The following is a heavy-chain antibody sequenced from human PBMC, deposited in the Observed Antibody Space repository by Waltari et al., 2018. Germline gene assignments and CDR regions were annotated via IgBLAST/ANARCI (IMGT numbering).Heavy chain of an antibody. D-gene: IGHD3-3*01. CDR1: GFTFSSYS. J-gene: IGHJ5*02. V-gene: IGHV3-48*01. CDR2: ISSSSSTI. CDR3: ARGPEAWSGYYQGDWFDP. Sequence: EVQLVESGGGLVQPGGSLRLSCAASGFTFSSYSMNWVRQAPGRGLEWVSYISSSSSTIYYADSVKGRFTISRDNAKNSLYLQMNSLRAEDTAVYYCARGPEAWSGYYQGDWFDPWGQGTLVTVSS.